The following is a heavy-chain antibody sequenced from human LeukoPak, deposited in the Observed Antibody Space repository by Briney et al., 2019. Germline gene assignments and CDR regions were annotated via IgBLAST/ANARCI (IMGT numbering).Heavy chain of an antibody. CDR1: GASFSGYY. J-gene: IGHJ4*02. CDR3: VYRNHDSWNAYYIDY. V-gene: IGHV4-34*01. CDR2: INHSGST. Sequence: PSETLSLTCAVYGASFSGYYWSWIRQPPGRGLEWIGEINHSGSTNYNPSLKSRVTMSVDTSKNQFSLKLSSVTAADTAVYYSVYRNHDSWNAYYIDYWGQGTLVTVSS. D-gene: IGHD3-3*01.